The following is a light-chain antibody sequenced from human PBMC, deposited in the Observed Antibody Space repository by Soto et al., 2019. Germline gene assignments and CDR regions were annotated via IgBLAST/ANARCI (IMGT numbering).Light chain of an antibody. CDR2: DAS. Sequence: EILLTQSPATLSSSPGERATLSCRASQSVSNYLAWYQQKPGQAPRLLIYDASNRATGIPARFSGSGSGTDFTLTISSLEPEDFGFYYCQQRINWPITFGQGTRLEIK. J-gene: IGKJ5*01. CDR1: QSVSNY. V-gene: IGKV3-11*01. CDR3: QQRINWPIT.